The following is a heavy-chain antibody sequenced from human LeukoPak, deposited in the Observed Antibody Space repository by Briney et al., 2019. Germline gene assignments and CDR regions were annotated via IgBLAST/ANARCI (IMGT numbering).Heavy chain of an antibody. CDR3: AKVGWALVAAAFDI. D-gene: IGHD5-12*01. V-gene: IGHV3-74*01. CDR2: INSDASST. CDR1: GFTFSNYW. J-gene: IGHJ3*02. Sequence: GGSLRLSCAASGFTFSNYWMHWVRQAPGKGLVWVSRINSDASSTSYADSVKGRFTISRDNSKNTLYLQMNNLRAEDTAVYYCAKVGWALVAAAFDIWGQGTMVTVSS.